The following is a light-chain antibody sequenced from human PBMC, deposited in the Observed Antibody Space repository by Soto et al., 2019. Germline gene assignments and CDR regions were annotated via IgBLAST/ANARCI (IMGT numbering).Light chain of an antibody. CDR1: QRVGTN. Sequence: ETMLTQSPATLSVSPGERATLSCRASQRVGTNLAWYQHKPGQPPRLLIHRASTGDPGVPARFSGSGSGTEFTLTISRLQSEDFAVYYCLQSDTWPYTFGQGTQLEIK. CDR2: RAS. CDR3: LQSDTWPYT. V-gene: IGKV3-15*01. J-gene: IGKJ2*01.